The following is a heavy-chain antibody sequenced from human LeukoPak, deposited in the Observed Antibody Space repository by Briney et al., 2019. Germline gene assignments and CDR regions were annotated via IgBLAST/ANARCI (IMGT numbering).Heavy chain of an antibody. D-gene: IGHD6-13*01. J-gene: IGHJ4*02. Sequence: SETLSLTCTVSGGSISSSSYYWGWIRQPPGKGLEWIGSIYYSGSTYYNPSLKSRVTISVDTSKNQFSLKLSSVTAADTAVYYCASLPMDGSSWYLDYWGQGTLVTVSS. CDR1: GGSISSSSYY. V-gene: IGHV4-39*07. CDR3: ASLPMDGSSWYLDY. CDR2: IYYSGST.